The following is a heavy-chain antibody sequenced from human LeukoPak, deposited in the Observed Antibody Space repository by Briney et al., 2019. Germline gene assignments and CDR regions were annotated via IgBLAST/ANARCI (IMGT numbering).Heavy chain of an antibody. CDR2: IYNDGGT. V-gene: IGHV4-61*02. J-gene: IGHJ4*02. Sequence: SETLSLTCIVSSGSISSGSYYWSWIRQPAGKGLEWIGRIYNDGGTNYNPSLKSRVTISVDTSKNQFSLKLSSVTAADTAVYYCARLGGSGNAFDYWGQGTLVTVSS. D-gene: IGHD3-10*01. CDR1: SGSISSGSYY. CDR3: ARLGGSGNAFDY.